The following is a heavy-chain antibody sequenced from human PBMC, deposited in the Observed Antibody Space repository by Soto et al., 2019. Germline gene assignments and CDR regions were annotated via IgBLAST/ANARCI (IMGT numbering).Heavy chain of an antibody. J-gene: IGHJ6*02. CDR1: GGTFSSYA. CDR2: IIPIFGTA. V-gene: IGHV1-69*01. Sequence: QVQLVQSGAEVKKPGSSVKVSCKASGGTFSSYAISWVRQAPGQGLEWMGGIIPIFGTANYAQKFQGRVTITADESTSTDYMELSSLRSEDTAVYYCARDRQYDFWSGYYRYYYGMDVWGQGTTVTVSS. D-gene: IGHD3-3*01. CDR3: ARDRQYDFWSGYYRYYYGMDV.